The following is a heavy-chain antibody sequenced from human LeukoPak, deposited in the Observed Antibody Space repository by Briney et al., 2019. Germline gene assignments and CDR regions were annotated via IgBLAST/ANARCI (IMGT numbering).Heavy chain of an antibody. J-gene: IGHJ4*02. CDR1: GYTFTSYG. CDR2: ISAYNGNT. CDR3: ARGRGYSGYSYYFDY. Sequence: ASAKVSCKASGYTFTSYGIRWVRQAPGQGLEWMGWISAYNGNTNYAQKLQGRVTMTTDTSTSTAYMELRSLRSDDTAVYYCARGRGYSGYSYYFDYWGQGTLVTVSS. D-gene: IGHD5-12*01. V-gene: IGHV1-18*04.